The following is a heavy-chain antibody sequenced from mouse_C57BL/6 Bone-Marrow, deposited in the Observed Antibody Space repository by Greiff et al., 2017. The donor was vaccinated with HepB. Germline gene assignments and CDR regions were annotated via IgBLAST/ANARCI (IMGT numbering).Heavy chain of an antibody. CDR3: AMVHSTVVAPYYFDY. D-gene: IGHD1-1*01. J-gene: IGHJ2*01. CDR2: IDPNSGGT. V-gene: IGHV1-72*01. Sequence: QVQLQQPGAELVKPGASVKLSCKASGYTFTSYWMHWVKQRPGRGLEWIGRIDPNSGGTKYNEKFKSKATLTVDKPSSTAYMELSSLTSEDSAVYYCAMVHSTVVAPYYFDYWGQGTTLTVSS. CDR1: GYTFTSYW.